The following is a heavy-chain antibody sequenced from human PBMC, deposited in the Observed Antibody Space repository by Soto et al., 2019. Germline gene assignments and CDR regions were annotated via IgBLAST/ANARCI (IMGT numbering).Heavy chain of an antibody. CDR1: GYTFTSYA. V-gene: IGHV1-3*01. D-gene: IGHD6-6*01. CDR2: INAGNGNT. J-gene: IGHJ5*02. Sequence: ASVKVSCKASGYTFTSYAMHWVRQAPGQRLEWMGWINAGNGNTKYSQKFQGRVTITRDTSASTAYMELSSLRSEDTAVYYCAAHLIAARRGREVPSWFDPWGQGTLVTVSS. CDR3: AAHLIAARRGREVPSWFDP.